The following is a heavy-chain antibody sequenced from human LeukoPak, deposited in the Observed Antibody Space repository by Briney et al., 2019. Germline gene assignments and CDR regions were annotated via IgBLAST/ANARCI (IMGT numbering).Heavy chain of an antibody. CDR2: ISGSGGST. CDR1: GFTFSSYA. J-gene: IGHJ3*01. D-gene: IGHD2-21*02. V-gene: IGHV3-23*01. CDR3: AKVVLLLTASDAFDF. Sequence: GGSLRLSCAASGFTFSSYAMSWVRQAPGKGLEWVSTISGSGGSTDYADSVKGRFTISRDNFKNTVFLRMNSLRAEDTAVYYCAKVVLLLTASDAFDFWGQGTKVTVSS.